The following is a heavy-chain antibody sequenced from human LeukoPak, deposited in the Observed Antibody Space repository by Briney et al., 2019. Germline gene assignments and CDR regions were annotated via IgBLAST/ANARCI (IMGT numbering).Heavy chain of an antibody. CDR1: GYTFTSYY. CDR2: INPSGGST. Sequence: ASVKVSCKASGYTFTSYYMHWVRQAPGQGLEWMGIINPSGGSTSYAQKFQGRVTMTRDTSTSTVYMELSSLRSEDTAVYYCARDGVAYCGGDCYKAFDYWGQGTLVTVSS. CDR3: ARDGVAYCGGDCYKAFDY. D-gene: IGHD2-21*02. J-gene: IGHJ4*02. V-gene: IGHV1-46*01.